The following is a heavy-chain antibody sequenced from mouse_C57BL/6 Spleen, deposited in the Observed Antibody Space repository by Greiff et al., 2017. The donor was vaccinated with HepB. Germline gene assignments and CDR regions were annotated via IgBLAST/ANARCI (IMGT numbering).Heavy chain of an antibody. V-gene: IGHV1-61*01. D-gene: IGHD2-1*01. CDR1: GYTFTSYW. Sequence: VKLQQPGAELVRPGSSVKLSCKASGYTFTSYWMDWVKQRPGQGLEWIGNIYPSDSETHYNQKFKDKATLTVDKSSSTAYMQLSSLTSEDSAVYYCARDGNYGAMDYWGQGTSVTVSS. J-gene: IGHJ4*01. CDR3: ARDGNYGAMDY. CDR2: IYPSDSET.